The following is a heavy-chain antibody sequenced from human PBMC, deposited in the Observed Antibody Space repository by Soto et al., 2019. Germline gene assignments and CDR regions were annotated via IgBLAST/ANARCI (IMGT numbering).Heavy chain of an antibody. CDR2: INSHGSST. Sequence: EVQLVESGGGLVQPGGSLRLSCAASGFTFSSYWMHWVRQAPGKGLVWVSRINSHGSSTSYADSVKGRFTISRDNAKNTRYLQMNSLRAEDTAVYYCVRVPIQLWFGGNYYGMDVCGQGTTVTV. D-gene: IGHD5-18*01. J-gene: IGHJ6*02. V-gene: IGHV3-74*01. CDR3: VRVPIQLWFGGNYYGMDV. CDR1: GFTFSSYW.